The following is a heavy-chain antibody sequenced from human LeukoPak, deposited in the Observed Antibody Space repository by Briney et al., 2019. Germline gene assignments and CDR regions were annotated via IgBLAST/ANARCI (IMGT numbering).Heavy chain of an antibody. CDR2: KYFSGSA. CDR3: SSPSFCTSGCLYLFNM. Sequence: PSQTLSLTCNLSGVPVSDCCYYGTWIRQRPGKGLEWIGYKYFSGSAKYNPSLKSRLTISIDSSRNQFSLHLSSVTAADTATSYCSSPSFCTSGCLYLFNMWGQGTRVTVSS. J-gene: IGHJ3*02. D-gene: IGHD2-8*01. CDR1: GVPVSDCCYY. V-gene: IGHV4-31*03.